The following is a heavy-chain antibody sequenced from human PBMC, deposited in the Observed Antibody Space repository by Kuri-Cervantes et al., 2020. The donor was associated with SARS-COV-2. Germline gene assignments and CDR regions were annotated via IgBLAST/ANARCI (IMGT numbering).Heavy chain of an antibody. J-gene: IGHJ6*03. Sequence: SVKVSCKASGGTFSSYAISWVRRAPGQGLEWMGGIIPIFGTANYAQKFQGRVTITTDESTSTAYMELSSLRSEDTAVYYCASSIYSYGTYYYYYYYMDVWGKGTTVTVSS. CDR1: GGTFSSYA. D-gene: IGHD5-18*01. CDR2: IIPIFGTA. V-gene: IGHV1-69*05. CDR3: ASSIYSYGTYYYYYYYMDV.